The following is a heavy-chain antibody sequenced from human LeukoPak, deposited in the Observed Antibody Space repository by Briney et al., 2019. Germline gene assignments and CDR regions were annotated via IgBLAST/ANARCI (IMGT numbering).Heavy chain of an antibody. CDR2: ISGSGGST. CDR3: AKDPSGGIEYFQH. D-gene: IGHD4-23*01. V-gene: IGHV3-23*01. J-gene: IGHJ1*01. CDR1: GFTFSSYA. Sequence: HPGGSLRLSCAASGFTFSSYAMSWVRQAPGKGLEWVSAISGSGGSTYYADSVKGRFTISRDNSKNTLYLQMNSLRAEDTAVYYCAKDPSGGIEYFQHWGQGTLVTVSS.